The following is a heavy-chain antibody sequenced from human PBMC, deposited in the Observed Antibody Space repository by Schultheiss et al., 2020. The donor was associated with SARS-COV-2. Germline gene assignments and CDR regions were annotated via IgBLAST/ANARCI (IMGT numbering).Heavy chain of an antibody. CDR2: ISASGDYT. CDR1: GFTFSSYA. V-gene: IGHV3-23*01. J-gene: IGHJ4*02. Sequence: GGSLRLSCAASGFTFSSYAMSWVRQALGKGLEWVSAISASGDYTYYADSVKGRFTISRDDSKNTLYLQMNSLRAEDTAVYYCAKFLDDPYSSTWFYFDYWGQGTLVTVSS. D-gene: IGHD6-13*01. CDR3: AKFLDDPYSSTWFYFDY.